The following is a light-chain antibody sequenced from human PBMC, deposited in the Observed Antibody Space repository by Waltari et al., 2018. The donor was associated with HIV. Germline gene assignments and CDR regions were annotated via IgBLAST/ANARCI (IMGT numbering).Light chain of an antibody. CDR1: SSDIGGYNY. J-gene: IGLJ2*01. CDR3: SSFAPTNKFYVL. Sequence: QSTLTQPPSASGSPGQSVTISCTGTSSDIGGYNYVSWYQQHPGKAPKLIMTEVTKRPSGVPDRFSGSQSGNPASLTVSGLQADDEALYYCSSFAPTNKFYVLFGGGTTLTVL. V-gene: IGLV2-8*01. CDR2: EVT.